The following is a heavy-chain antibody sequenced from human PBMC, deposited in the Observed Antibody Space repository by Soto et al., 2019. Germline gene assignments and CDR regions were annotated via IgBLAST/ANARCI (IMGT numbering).Heavy chain of an antibody. V-gene: IGHV4-4*02. Sequence: PSETLSLTCAVSGGSISSSNWWSWVRQPPGKGLEWIGEIYHSGSTNYNPSLKSRVTISVDKSKNQFSLKLSSVTAADAAVYYCARDSVPDIVLVPAVHYYYYGMDVWGQGTTVT. CDR2: IYHSGST. CDR1: GGSISSSNW. CDR3: ARDSVPDIVLVPAVHYYYYGMDV. D-gene: IGHD2-2*01. J-gene: IGHJ6*02.